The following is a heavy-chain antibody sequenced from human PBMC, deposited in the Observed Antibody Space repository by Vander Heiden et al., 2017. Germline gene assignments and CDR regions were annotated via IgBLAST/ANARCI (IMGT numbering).Heavy chain of an antibody. V-gene: IGHV3-72*01. Sequence: QLVESGGGFVQPGGSLRLPCVASGFIFSDHHMDWVRQAPGKGPEWVGRIRDKVNDYTTEDAASVKGRFTISRDDTSNSLFLRMESLKTEDTAVYYGTRKSGSSLDDWCQVTLVTVSS. CDR2: IRDKVNDYTT. D-gene: IGHD3-10*01. J-gene: IGHJ4*02. CDR1: GFIFSDHH. CDR3: TRKSGSSLDD.